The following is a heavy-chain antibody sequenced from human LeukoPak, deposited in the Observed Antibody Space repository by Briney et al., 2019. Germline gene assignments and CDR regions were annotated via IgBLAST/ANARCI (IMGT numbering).Heavy chain of an antibody. V-gene: IGHV4-39*07. CDR1: GGSISGTPYY. J-gene: IGHJ4*02. CDR3: ARDSCSSTSCRKKFDN. D-gene: IGHD2-2*01. Sequence: SETLSLTCAISGGSISGTPYYWGCIRQPPGKGLEWIGSIYFSGSTYYNPSLKSRVTISVETSKVQFSLKLSSVTAADTAVYYCARDSCSSTSCRKKFDNWGQGTLVTVSS. CDR2: IYFSGST.